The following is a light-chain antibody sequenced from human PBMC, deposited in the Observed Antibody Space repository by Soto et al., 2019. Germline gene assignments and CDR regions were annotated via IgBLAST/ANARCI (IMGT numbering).Light chain of an antibody. Sequence: EIVMTQSPATLSLSPGERATLSCRASQSISTNLAWFQQKPGQSPSLLIRGASSRATGVPARFSGSGSGTEFNLTISSLQSEDFAVYFCQQYNNWPPWTFGQGTKVDIK. CDR1: QSISTN. CDR2: GAS. J-gene: IGKJ1*01. CDR3: QQYNNWPPWT. V-gene: IGKV3-15*01.